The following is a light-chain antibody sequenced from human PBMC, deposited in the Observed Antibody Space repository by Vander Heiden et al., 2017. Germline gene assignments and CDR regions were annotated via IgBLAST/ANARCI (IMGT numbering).Light chain of an antibody. CDR2: DAS. Sequence: EIVLTQSPGTLSLSPGESATLSCRASQSVNNNYLAWYHQKPGQAPRLLIYDASSRATDIPDRFSGSGSGTEYTLTISRLEPEDFAVYYCQQYGNSPRTFGQGTKVEIK. J-gene: IGKJ1*01. CDR1: QSVNNNY. V-gene: IGKV3-20*01. CDR3: QQYGNSPRT.